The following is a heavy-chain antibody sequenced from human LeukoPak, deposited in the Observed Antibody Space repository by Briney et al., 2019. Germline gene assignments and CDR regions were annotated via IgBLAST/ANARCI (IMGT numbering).Heavy chain of an antibody. V-gene: IGHV4-59*01. CDR2: SFDSGST. CDR1: GGSISNYD. D-gene: IGHD3-22*01. CDR3: ARSYYGSSGYLKGIVYFDY. Sequence: PSETLSLTCTVSGGSISNYDWSWIRQSPGKGLEWIGHSFDSGSTNYNPSLQSRVTISVDTSKNQLSLELTSVTAADTAVYYCARSYYGSSGYLKGIVYFDYWGQGTLVTVSS. J-gene: IGHJ4*02.